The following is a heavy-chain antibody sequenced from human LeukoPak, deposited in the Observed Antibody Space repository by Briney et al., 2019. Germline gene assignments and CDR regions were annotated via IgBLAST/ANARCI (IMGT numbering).Heavy chain of an antibody. D-gene: IGHD3-3*01. CDR2: ISYDGSNK. CDR1: GFTFSSYG. V-gene: IGHV3-30*19. Sequence: GGSLRLSCAASGFTFSSYGMHWVRQAPGKGLEWVAVISYDGSNKYYADSVKGRFTISRDNSKNTLYLQMNSLRAEDTAVYYCARGIYDFWSGTNWFDPWGQGTLVTVSS. CDR3: ARGIYDFWSGTNWFDP. J-gene: IGHJ5*02.